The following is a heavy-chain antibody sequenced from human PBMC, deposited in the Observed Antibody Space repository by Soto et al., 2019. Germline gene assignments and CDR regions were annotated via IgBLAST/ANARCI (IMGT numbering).Heavy chain of an antibody. CDR3: AKGLGASGSLIPRVDF. Sequence: EVQLLESGGGLVQPGGSLRLSCAASGFTFNNDSMTWVRQAPGKGLEWVSGISGGGETTSYADAVKGRFTVSRDGSENMLYLQMTRMRAEDTALYFCAKGLGASGSLIPRVDFWCQGTLVTVSS. D-gene: IGHD3-10*01. CDR1: GFTFNNDS. J-gene: IGHJ4*02. V-gene: IGHV3-23*01. CDR2: ISGGGETT.